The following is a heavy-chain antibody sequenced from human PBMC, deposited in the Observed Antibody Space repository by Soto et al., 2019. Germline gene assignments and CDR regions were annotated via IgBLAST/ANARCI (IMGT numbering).Heavy chain of an antibody. CDR2: IVPIFDTT. CDR3: ARAPILVSVTLHENYFDS. CDR1: PGTFINSG. V-gene: IGHV1-69*13. J-gene: IGHJ4*02. D-gene: IGHD2-21*02. Sequence: SAEVSFKASPGTFINSGISWVRQAPGQGLEWMGGIVPIFDTTNYAQKLQGRITIIADESTNTVYMELSNLRSADTGVYYCARAPILVSVTLHENYFDSWGQGTLVTVSS.